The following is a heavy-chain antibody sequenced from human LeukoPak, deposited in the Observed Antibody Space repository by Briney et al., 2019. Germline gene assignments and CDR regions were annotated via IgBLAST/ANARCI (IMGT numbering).Heavy chain of an antibody. CDR3: ARASGEWIVALDY. Sequence: GGSLRLSCAASGFSFNYYTMNWVRQAPGKGLEWVSSISSSGSYTFYADSVKGRFTISRDSAKNSLYLQTESLRAEDTALYYCARASGEWIVALDYWGQGTLVTVSS. J-gene: IGHJ4*02. V-gene: IGHV3-21*01. CDR2: ISSSGSYT. D-gene: IGHD3-16*01. CDR1: GFSFNYYT.